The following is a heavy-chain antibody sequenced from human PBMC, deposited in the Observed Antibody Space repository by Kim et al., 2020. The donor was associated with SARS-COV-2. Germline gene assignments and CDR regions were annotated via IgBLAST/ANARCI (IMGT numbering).Heavy chain of an antibody. V-gene: IGHV3-30-3*01. CDR2: ISYDGSNK. CDR1: GFTFSSYA. D-gene: IGHD3-9*01. Sequence: GGSLRLSCAASGFTFSSYAMHWVRQAPGKGLEWVAVISYDGSNKYYADSVKGRFTISRDNSKNTLYLHMNSLRAEDTAVYYCARAGGYFDPFDPWVQGTL. J-gene: IGHJ5*02. CDR3: ARAGGYFDPFDP.